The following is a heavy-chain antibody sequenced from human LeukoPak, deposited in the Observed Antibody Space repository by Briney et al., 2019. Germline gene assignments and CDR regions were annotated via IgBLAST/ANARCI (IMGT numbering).Heavy chain of an antibody. Sequence: PGGSLRLPCTVSGFTVRRNYMSWVRQAPGKGLEWVSVIYSGGSTYYADSVKGRFTISRDNSKNTLYLQMNSLRADDTAVYYCARGGVVCTSYFDYWGQGTLVTVSS. CDR2: IYSGGST. J-gene: IGHJ4*02. D-gene: IGHD5/OR15-5a*01. V-gene: IGHV3-53*01. CDR1: GFTVRRNY. CDR3: ARGGVVCTSYFDY.